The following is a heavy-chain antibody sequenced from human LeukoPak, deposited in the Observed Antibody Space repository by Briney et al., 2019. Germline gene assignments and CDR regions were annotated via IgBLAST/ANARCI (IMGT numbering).Heavy chain of an antibody. D-gene: IGHD3-9*01. V-gene: IGHV3-23*01. CDR3: AKDTYYDILTGYRYTEYFQH. CDR2: ISGGGGST. Sequence: GGSLRLSCAASGFTFNNFAMSWVRQAPGKGLEWVSAISGGGGSTYYADSVKGRFTISRDNSKNTLYLQMNSLRAEDTAVYYCAKDTYYDILTGYRYTEYFQHWGQGTLVTVSS. J-gene: IGHJ1*01. CDR1: GFTFNNFA.